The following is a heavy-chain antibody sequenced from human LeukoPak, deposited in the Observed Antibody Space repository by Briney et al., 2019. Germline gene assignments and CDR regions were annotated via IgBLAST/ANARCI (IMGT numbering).Heavy chain of an antibody. CDR2: IYYSGST. Sequence: PSETLSLTCTVSGGSISSYYWSWIRQPPGKGLEWIGYIYYSGSTNYNPSLKSRVTISVDTSKNQFSLKLSSVTAADTAVYYCARCPGIDPGYSSGCVDFDYWGQGTLVTVSS. V-gene: IGHV4-59*01. CDR3: ARCPGIDPGYSSGCVDFDY. J-gene: IGHJ4*02. CDR1: GGSISSYY. D-gene: IGHD6-19*01.